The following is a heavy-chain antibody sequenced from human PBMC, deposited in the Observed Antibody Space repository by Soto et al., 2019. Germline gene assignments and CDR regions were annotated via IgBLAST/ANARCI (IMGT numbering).Heavy chain of an antibody. D-gene: IGHD3-22*01. CDR3: ARTYYYDSSGFSTPNYYYYGMDV. CDR2: IIPIFGTA. V-gene: IGHV1-69*13. J-gene: IGHJ6*02. CDR1: GGTFSSYA. Sequence: ASVKVSCKASGGTFSSYAISWVRQAPGQGLEWMGGIIPIFGTANYAQKFQGRVTITADESTSTAYMELSSLRSEDTAVYYCARTYYYDSSGFSTPNYYYYGMDVWGQGTTVTVSS.